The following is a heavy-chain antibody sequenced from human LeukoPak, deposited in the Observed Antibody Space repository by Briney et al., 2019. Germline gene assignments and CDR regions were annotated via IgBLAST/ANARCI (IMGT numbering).Heavy chain of an antibody. CDR2: IYTSGSA. J-gene: IGHJ6*03. CDR3: ARGLYQWLGPYYYYYMDV. V-gene: IGHV4-4*07. CDR1: GGSISSYY. D-gene: IGHD6-19*01. Sequence: SETLSLTCTVSGGSISSYYWSWIRQPAGKGLEWIGRIYTSGSANCNPSLKSRVTMSVDTSKNQFSLKLSSVTAADTAVYYCARGLYQWLGPYYYYYMDVWGKGTTVTVSS.